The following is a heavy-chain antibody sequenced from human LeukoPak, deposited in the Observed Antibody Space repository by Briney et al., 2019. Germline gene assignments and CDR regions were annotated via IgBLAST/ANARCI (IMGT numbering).Heavy chain of an antibody. V-gene: IGHV4-4*09. D-gene: IGHD1-26*01. J-gene: IGHJ4*02. CDR3: ARLGSYHDF. CDR2: IHSSGGS. CDR1: GASISNYC. Sequence: ASETLSLTCTVSGASISNYCWSWIRQTPEKGLEWMGHIHSSGGSSYYPSLKSRLTLSIDTSRNQLSLKLPSVTAADTAVYFCARLGSYHDFWGQGALVTVSS.